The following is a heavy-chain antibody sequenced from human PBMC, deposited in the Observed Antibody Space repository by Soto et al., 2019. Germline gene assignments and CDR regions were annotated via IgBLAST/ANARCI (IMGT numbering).Heavy chain of an antibody. D-gene: IGHD3-22*01. Sequence: SVKVSCKASGGTFSSYAISWVRQAPGQGLEWMGGIIPIFGTANYAQKFQGRVTITADESTSTAYMELSSLRSEDTAVYYCARDGAKYYYDRSGVVTGWFDPWGQGTLVTVSS. CDR3: ARDGAKYYYDRSGVVTGWFDP. J-gene: IGHJ5*02. CDR1: GGTFSSYA. CDR2: IIPIFGTA. V-gene: IGHV1-69*13.